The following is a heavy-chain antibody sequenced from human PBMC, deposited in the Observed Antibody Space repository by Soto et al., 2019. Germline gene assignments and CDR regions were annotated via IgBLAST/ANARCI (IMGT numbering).Heavy chain of an antibody. CDR1: GYTFTDYY. CDR3: ARVTSFQDGMDV. J-gene: IGHJ6*02. D-gene: IGHD2-2*01. Sequence: QVQLVQSGAEVKKPGASVRVSCKASGYTFTDYYLHWVRQAPGQGLECMGWINPITGDTKSTQKFQARVTMTRDTSIGTASLELTSLTSDDTAVYYCARVTSFQDGMDVWGQGTTVSVS. CDR2: INPITGDT. V-gene: IGHV1-2*02.